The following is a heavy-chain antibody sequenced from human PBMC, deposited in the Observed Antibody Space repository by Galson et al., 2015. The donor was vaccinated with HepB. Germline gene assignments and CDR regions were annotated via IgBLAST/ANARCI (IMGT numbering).Heavy chain of an antibody. D-gene: IGHD2-2*01. CDR2: IKSKTDGGTT. Sequence: SLRLSCAASGFTFSNAWMSRVRQAPGKGLEWVGRIKSKTDGGTTDYAAPVKGRFTISRDDSKNTLYLQMNSLKTEDTAVYYCTTEAHIVVVPAANQHFDYWGQGTLVTVSS. CDR3: TTEAHIVVVPAANQHFDY. J-gene: IGHJ4*02. V-gene: IGHV3-15*01. CDR1: GFTFSNAW.